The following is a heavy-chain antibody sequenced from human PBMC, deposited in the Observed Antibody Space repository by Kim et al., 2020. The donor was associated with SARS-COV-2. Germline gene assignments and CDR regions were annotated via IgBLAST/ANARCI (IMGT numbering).Heavy chain of an antibody. CDR3: ARVAGILWWRRGGWFDP. CDR1: GYTFTGYY. J-gene: IGHJ5*02. CDR2: INPNSGGT. V-gene: IGHV1-2*02. D-gene: IGHD2-21*02. Sequence: ASVKVSCKASGYTFTGYYMHWVRQAPGQGLEWMGWINPNSGGTNYAQKFQGRVTMTRDTSISTAYMELSRLRSDDTAVYYCARVAGILWWRRGGWFDPWGQGALVTVSS.